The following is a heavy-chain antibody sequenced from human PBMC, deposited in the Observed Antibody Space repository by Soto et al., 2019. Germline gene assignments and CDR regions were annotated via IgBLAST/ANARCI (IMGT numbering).Heavy chain of an antibody. J-gene: IGHJ6*02. CDR1: GGTFSSYA. CDR3: GREGDGYEIGHYYGMDV. V-gene: IGHV1-69*13. Sequence: GASVKVSCKASGGTFSSYAISWVRRAPGQGLEWMGGIIPIFGTANYAQKFQGRVTITADESTSTAYMELSSLRSEDTAVYYCGREGDGYEIGHYYGMDVWGQGTTVTVSS. D-gene: IGHD5-12*01. CDR2: IIPIFGTA.